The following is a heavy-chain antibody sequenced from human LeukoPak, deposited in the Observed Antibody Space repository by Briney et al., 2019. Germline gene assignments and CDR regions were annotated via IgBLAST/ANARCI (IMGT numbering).Heavy chain of an antibody. CDR2: ISGSGGST. J-gene: IGHJ6*03. D-gene: IGHD6-6*01. Sequence: GGSLRLSCAASGFTFSYYAMSWVRQAPGKGLEWVSAISGSGGSTYYADSVKGRFTISRDNSKNTLYLQMNSLRAEDTAVYYCAKETGSDYHYYIDVWGKGTTVTVSS. CDR3: AKETGSDYHYYIDV. CDR1: GFTFSYYA. V-gene: IGHV3-23*01.